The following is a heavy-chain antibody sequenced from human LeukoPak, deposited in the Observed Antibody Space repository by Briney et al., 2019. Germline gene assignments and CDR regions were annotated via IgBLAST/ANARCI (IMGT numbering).Heavy chain of an antibody. D-gene: IGHD2-15*01. CDR3: ARERDCSGGSCYSNWFDP. CDR1: GGSISSSSYY. V-gene: IGHV4-39*02. J-gene: IGHJ5*02. CDR2: IYYSGST. Sequence: PSETLSLTCTVSGGSISSSSYYWGWIRQPPGKGLEWIGSIYYSGSTYYNPSLKSRVTISVDTSKNQFSLKLSSVTAADTAVYYCARERDCSGGSCYSNWFDPWGQGTLVTVSS.